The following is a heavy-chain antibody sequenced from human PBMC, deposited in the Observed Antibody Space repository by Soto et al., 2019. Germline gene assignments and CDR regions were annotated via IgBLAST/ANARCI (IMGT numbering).Heavy chain of an antibody. V-gene: IGHV3-30*18. CDR1: GFTFSSYG. D-gene: IGHD6-13*01. Sequence: GGSLRLSCAASGFTFSSYGMHWVRQAPGKGLEWVAVISYDGSNKYYADSVKGRFTISRDNSKNTLYLQMNSLRAEDTAVYYCAKDLREAAAPNYWGQGTLVTVSS. CDR3: AKDLREAAAPNY. J-gene: IGHJ4*02. CDR2: ISYDGSNK.